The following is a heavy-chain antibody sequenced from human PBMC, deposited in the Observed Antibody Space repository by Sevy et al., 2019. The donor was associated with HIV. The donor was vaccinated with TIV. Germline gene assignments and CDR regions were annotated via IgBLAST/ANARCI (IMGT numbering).Heavy chain of an antibody. V-gene: IGHV3-30-3*01. J-gene: IGHJ6*03. CDR3: AREYCSGGSCYFKGYYYYYMDV. CDR2: ISYDGSNK. D-gene: IGHD2-15*01. Sequence: GGSLRLSCAASEFTFSSYAMHWVRQAPGKGLEWAAVISYDGSNKYYADSVKGRFTISRDNSKNTLYLQMNSLRAEDTAVYYCAREYCSGGSCYFKGYYYYYMDVWGKGTTVTVSS. CDR1: EFTFSSYA.